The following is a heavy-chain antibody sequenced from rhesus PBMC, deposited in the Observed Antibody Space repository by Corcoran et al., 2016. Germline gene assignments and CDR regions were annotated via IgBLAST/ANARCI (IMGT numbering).Heavy chain of an antibody. V-gene: IGHV1S2*01. D-gene: IGHD2-39*01. CDR3: ARVDPSVYVYFDF. Sequence: QVQLVQSGAEVKKPGSSVKVSCKASGYTFTDYYIHWVRQSPRQGLEWMGWINPYNGNTRYAQKFQGRVTMTRETSTTKVYMELSSLSSEDTAVYYCARVDPSVYVYFDFWGQGVLVTVSS. CDR2: INPYNGNT. J-gene: IGHJ4*01. CDR1: GYTFTDYY.